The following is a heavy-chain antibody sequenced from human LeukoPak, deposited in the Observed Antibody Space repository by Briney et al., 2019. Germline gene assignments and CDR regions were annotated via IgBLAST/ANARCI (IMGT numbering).Heavy chain of an antibody. CDR2: ISYDGSNK. J-gene: IGHJ3*02. CDR3: ARDTPSLYCSGGSCPPGGEAFDI. CDR1: GFTFSSYA. D-gene: IGHD2-15*01. V-gene: IGHV3-30-3*01. Sequence: GGSLRLSCAASGFTFSSYAMHWVRQAPGKGLEWVAVISYDGSNKYYADSVKGRFTISRDNSKNTLYLQMNSLRAEDTAVYYCARDTPSLYCSGGSCPPGGEAFDIWGQGTMVTVSS.